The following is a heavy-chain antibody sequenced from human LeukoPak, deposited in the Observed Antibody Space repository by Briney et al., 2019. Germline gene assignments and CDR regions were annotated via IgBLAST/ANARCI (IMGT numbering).Heavy chain of an antibody. Sequence: PGGSLRLSCAASGFTFSTYGMNWVRQAPGKGLEWVSYISASSSTINYADSVKGRFTISRDNAKNSLYLQMNSLRAEDTAVYYCASRGEQAYGSGSYYPTPFDYWGQGTLVTVSS. J-gene: IGHJ4*02. CDR3: ASRGEQAYGSGSYYPTPFDY. V-gene: IGHV3-48*04. CDR2: ISASSSTI. D-gene: IGHD3-10*01. CDR1: GFTFSTYG.